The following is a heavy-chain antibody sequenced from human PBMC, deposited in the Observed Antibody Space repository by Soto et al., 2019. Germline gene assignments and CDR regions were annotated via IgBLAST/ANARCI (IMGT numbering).Heavy chain of an antibody. CDR3: ARDQGWNDVSYYYGMDV. CDR2: ISSSSSYI. Sequence: GGSLRLSCAASGFPFNTHGMTWVRQAPGKGLEWVSSISSSSSYIYYADSVKGRFTISRDNAKNSLYLQMNSLRAEDTAVYYCARDQGWNDVSYYYGMDVWGQGTTVTVSS. CDR1: GFPFNTHG. J-gene: IGHJ6*02. V-gene: IGHV3-21*01. D-gene: IGHD1-1*01.